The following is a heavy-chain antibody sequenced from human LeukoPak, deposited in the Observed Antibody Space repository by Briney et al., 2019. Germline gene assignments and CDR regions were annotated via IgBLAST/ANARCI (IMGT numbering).Heavy chain of an antibody. V-gene: IGHV4-59*01. D-gene: IGHD5-18*01. J-gene: IGHJ5*02. CDR2: IYYSRST. CDR1: GFTFSTYA. Sequence: AGSLRLSCAASGFTFSTYAMSWLRQPPGKGLEWIGYIYYSRSTNYNPSLKSRVTISVDTSKNQFSLKLSSVTAADTAVYYCARDIYSYGSGNWFDPWGQGTLVTVSS. CDR3: ARDIYSYGSGNWFDP.